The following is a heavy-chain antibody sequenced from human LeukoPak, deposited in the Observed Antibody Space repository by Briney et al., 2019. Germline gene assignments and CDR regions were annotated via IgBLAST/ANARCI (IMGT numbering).Heavy chain of an antibody. CDR2: ISSDGSST. D-gene: IGHD1-26*01. V-gene: IGHV3-74*01. CDR1: GFTFSSYW. CDR3: ARGYSGSYRVDY. Sequence: GGSLRLSCAASGFTFSSYWMHWVRQAPGKGLVWVSCISSDGSSTTYADAVKGRFTISRDNAKNTLYLQMNRLRAEDTAVYYCARGYSGSYRVDYWGQGTLVTVSS. J-gene: IGHJ4*02.